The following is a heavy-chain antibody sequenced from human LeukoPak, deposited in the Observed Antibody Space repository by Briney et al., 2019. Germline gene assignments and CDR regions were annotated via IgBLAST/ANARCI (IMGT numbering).Heavy chain of an antibody. V-gene: IGHV3-53*01. J-gene: IGHJ3*02. CDR1: GFTFSSYS. CDR2: IYSGGST. Sequence: PGGSLRLSCAASGFTFSSYSMNWVRQARGEGLEGVSVIYSGGSTYYAGSVRGRFTISRDNSKNTLYLQMNSLRAEDTAVYYCARGGLRRPFDIWGQGTLVTVSS. CDR3: ARGGLRRPFDI. D-gene: IGHD5-12*01.